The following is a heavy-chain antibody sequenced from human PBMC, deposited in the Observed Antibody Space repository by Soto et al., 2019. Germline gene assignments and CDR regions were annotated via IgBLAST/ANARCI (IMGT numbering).Heavy chain of an antibody. J-gene: IGHJ6*02. D-gene: IGHD4-17*01. CDR2: IYHSGST. V-gene: IGHV4-4*02. CDR1: GGSITSSNW. CDR3: ARPTVYYYGMDV. Sequence: SETLSLTCTVSGGSITSSNWWSWVRQPPGKGLEWIGEIYHSGSTNYNPSLKNRVTISVDKSKNQFSLKLNSVTAADTAVYYCARPTVYYYGMDVWGQGTTVTVSS.